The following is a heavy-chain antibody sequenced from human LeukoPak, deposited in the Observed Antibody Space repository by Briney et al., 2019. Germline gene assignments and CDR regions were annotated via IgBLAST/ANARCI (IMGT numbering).Heavy chain of an antibody. CDR2: TTHTGST. CDR1: GGSFSGHY. J-gene: IGHJ4*02. Sequence: SETLSLTCAVYGGSFSGHYWTWIRQAPGKGLEWIGETTHTGSTNYNPSLKSRVTISVDTSKNQFSLKLTSVSAADTAVYHCARGRTGAAALDFWGPGTLVTVSS. D-gene: IGHD2-2*01. CDR3: ARGRTGAAALDF. V-gene: IGHV4-34*01.